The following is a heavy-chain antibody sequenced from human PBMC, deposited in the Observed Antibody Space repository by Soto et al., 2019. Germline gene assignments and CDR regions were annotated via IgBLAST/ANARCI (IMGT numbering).Heavy chain of an antibody. CDR3: ARTKALFDD. CDR1: GDSVSSNSAA. V-gene: IGHV6-1*01. CDR2: TYYRSKWYI. Sequence: SKTLSLTVAMSGDSVSSNSAAWNWIRQSPSRGLEWLGRTYYRSKWYIEYAVSVKGRIAINPDTSKNQFSLQLSSVTPEDTAVYYCARTKALFDDWTKGSPVTVAS. J-gene: IGHJ4*02.